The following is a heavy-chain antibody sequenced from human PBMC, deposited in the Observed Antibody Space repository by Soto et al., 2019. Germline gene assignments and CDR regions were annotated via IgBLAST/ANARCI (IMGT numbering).Heavy chain of an antibody. J-gene: IGHJ6*02. D-gene: IGHD1-26*01. CDR3: ARVSGSYYYGMDV. Sequence: QVQLQESGPGLVKPSGTLSLTCAVSGGSISSSNWWSWVRQPPGKGLEWIGEIYHSGSTNYNPSLKSRATLYLDXXKNQFSLMLSPVTAAATAVYYCARVSGSYYYGMDVWGQGTTVTVSS. CDR2: IYHSGST. V-gene: IGHV4-4*02. CDR1: GGSISSSNW.